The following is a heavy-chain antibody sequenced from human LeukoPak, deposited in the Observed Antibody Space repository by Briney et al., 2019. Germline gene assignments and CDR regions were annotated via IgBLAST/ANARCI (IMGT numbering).Heavy chain of an antibody. CDR1: GGSISRYY. Sequence: PSETLSLTCTVSGGSISRYYWNWTRQPPGGGLEWIGYIFFNGNTKYNPSLKSRVTISVDTSKSQFSLNLSSVTAADTAVYYCVAYLDAFDIWGQGTMVTVSP. J-gene: IGHJ3*02. CDR2: IFFNGNT. CDR3: VAYLDAFDI. V-gene: IGHV4-59*01.